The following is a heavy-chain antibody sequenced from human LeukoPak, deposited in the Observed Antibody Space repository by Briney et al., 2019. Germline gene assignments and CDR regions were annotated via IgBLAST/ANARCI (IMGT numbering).Heavy chain of an antibody. CDR2: LYSGGNT. V-gene: IGHV3-53*01. D-gene: IGHD2-15*01. CDR1: GFTVSSNY. Sequence: GESLKISCAASGFTVSSNYMSWVRQAPGKGLEWVSVLYSGGNTYYPDSVKGRFTISRDNSKNTLYLQMNSLRAEDTAVYYCARDIGQGGAFDVWGQGTMVTVSS. CDR3: ARDIGQGGAFDV. J-gene: IGHJ3*01.